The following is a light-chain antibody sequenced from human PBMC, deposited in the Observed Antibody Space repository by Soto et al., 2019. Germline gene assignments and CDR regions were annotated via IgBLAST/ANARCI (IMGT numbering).Light chain of an antibody. Sequence: DIQLTQSPSFLSASVGDRVTITCRASQDISTSLAWYQQRPGKAPEFLIYSASILQSGVPSRFSGSESGTEFTLIISSLQPEDLATYYCQQVNAYPITFGQGTRLEIK. V-gene: IGKV1-9*01. CDR1: QDISTS. CDR3: QQVNAYPIT. CDR2: SAS. J-gene: IGKJ5*01.